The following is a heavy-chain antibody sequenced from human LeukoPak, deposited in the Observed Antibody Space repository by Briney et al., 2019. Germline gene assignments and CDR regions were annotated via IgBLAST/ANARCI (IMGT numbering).Heavy chain of an antibody. D-gene: IGHD1-1*01. V-gene: IGHV4-59*08. CDR1: GGSISSYY. J-gene: IGHJ4*02. CDR3: AGTTN. Sequence: SETLSLTCTVSGGSISSYYWSWIRQPPGKGLEWIGYIYYSGSTNYNPSLKSRVTISVDTSKNQFSLKLSSVTAAGTAVYYCAGTTNWGQGTLVTVSS. CDR2: IYYSGST.